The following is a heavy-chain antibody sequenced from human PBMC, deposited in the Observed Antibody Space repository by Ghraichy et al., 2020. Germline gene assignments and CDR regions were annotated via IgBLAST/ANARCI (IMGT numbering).Heavy chain of an antibody. CDR2: IKQDGSDK. CDR3: ARDPSRTNWFDP. Sequence: GSLRLSCAASGFTFSNYWMSWVRQAPGKGLEWVANIKQDGSDKYYVDSVKGRFTISRDNAKNSLYLQMNSLRAKDTAVYHCARDPSRTNWFDPWGQGTLVTVSS. CDR1: GFTFSNYW. D-gene: IGHD1-14*01. V-gene: IGHV3-7*01. J-gene: IGHJ5*02.